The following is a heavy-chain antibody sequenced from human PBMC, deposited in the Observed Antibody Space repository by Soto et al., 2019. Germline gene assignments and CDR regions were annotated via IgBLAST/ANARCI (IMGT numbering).Heavy chain of an antibody. V-gene: IGHV4-39*01. Sequence: SATLSLTCTVPGRFIRSSRDYWGWIRQPPGRGLEWIGSIYYSGSTYYNPSLKSRVTISVDTSKNQFSLKLSSVTAADTAVYYCARQEWIQLWPDDYWGQGTLVTVS. D-gene: IGHD5-18*01. CDR2: IYYSGST. CDR1: GRFIRSSRDY. J-gene: IGHJ4*02. CDR3: ARQEWIQLWPDDY.